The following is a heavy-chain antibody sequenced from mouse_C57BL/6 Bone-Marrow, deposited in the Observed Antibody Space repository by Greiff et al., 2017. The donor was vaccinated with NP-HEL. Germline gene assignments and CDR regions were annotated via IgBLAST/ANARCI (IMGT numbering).Heavy chain of an antibody. V-gene: IGHV1-4*01. CDR2: INPSSGYT. D-gene: IGHD4-1*01. CDR1: GYTFTSYT. J-gene: IGHJ4*01. Sequence: QVQLKESGAELARPGASVKMSCKASGYTFTSYTMHWVKQRPGQGLEWIGYINPSSGYTKYNQKFKDKATLTADKSSSTAYMQLSSLTSEDSAVYYCARSLTPYYYAMDYWGQGTSVTVSS. CDR3: ARSLTPYYYAMDY.